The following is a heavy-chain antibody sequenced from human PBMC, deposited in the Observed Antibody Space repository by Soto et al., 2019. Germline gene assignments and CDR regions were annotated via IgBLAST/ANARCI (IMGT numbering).Heavy chain of an antibody. D-gene: IGHD3-22*01. J-gene: IGHJ4*02. CDR2: ISTNGGST. CDR1: GFTVSSYA. V-gene: IGHV3-64D*06. Sequence: PGASLRLYCLTSGFTVSSYAMHWVPQSPVKGLEYVSSISTNGGSTHYADSVKGRFTISRDNSKNTQYLQMSSLRADDTAVYYCVKGEYYYDSSGYYPFDYWGQGT. CDR3: VKGEYYYDSSGYYPFDY.